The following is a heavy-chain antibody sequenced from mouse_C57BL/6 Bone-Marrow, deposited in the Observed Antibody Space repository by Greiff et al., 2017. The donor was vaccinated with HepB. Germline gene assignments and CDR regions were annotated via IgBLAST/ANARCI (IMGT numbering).Heavy chain of an antibody. D-gene: IGHD1-1*01. CDR2: IYPGDGDT. CDR3: ARQVLRYPYAMDY. V-gene: IGHV1-82*01. J-gene: IGHJ4*01. CDR1: GYAFSSSW. Sequence: VKVVESGPELVKPGASVKISCKASGYAFSSSWMNWVKQRPGKGLEWIGRIYPGDGDTNYNGKFKGKATLTADKSSSTAYMQLSSLTSEDSAVYFCARQVLRYPYAMDYWGQGTSVTVSS.